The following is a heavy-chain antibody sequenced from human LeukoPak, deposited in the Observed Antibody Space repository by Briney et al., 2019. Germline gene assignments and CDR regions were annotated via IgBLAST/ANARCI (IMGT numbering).Heavy chain of an antibody. Sequence: PGGSLRLSCAASGFIFSSYAMSWVRQAPGKGLEWVSTISDSGDSAYYAGSVKGRFTISRDNSKNMLYLQMSSLRAEDTAVYYCAKDRLVYDYWGQGTLVTVSS. J-gene: IGHJ4*02. V-gene: IGHV3-23*01. CDR1: GFIFSSYA. CDR3: AKDRLVYDY. D-gene: IGHD6-6*01. CDR2: ISDSGDSA.